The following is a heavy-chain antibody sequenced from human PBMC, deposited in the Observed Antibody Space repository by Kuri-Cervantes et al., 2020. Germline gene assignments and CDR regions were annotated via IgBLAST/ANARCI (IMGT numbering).Heavy chain of an antibody. CDR1: GFTLSSYG. Sequence: ESLKISCAASGFTLSSYGMHWVRQAPGKGLEWIGEINHSGSTNYNPSLKSRVTISVDTSKNQFSLKLSSVTAADTAVYYCARGRAAGRRFGYWGQGTLVTVSS. CDR3: ARGRAAGRRFGY. V-gene: IGHV4-34*01. CDR2: INHSGST. D-gene: IGHD6-13*01. J-gene: IGHJ4*02.